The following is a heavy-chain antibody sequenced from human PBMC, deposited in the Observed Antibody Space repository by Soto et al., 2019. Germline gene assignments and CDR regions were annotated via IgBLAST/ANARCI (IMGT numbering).Heavy chain of an antibody. D-gene: IGHD6-13*01. Sequence: SETLSLTCTVSGGSISSYYWIWIRQPPGKGLEWIGYIYYSGSTNYNPSLKSRVTISVDTSKNQFSLKLSSVTAADTAVYYCARGIATRIAAAGFWGQGTLVTLSS. CDR3: ARGIATRIAAAGF. CDR1: GGSISSYY. CDR2: IYYSGST. J-gene: IGHJ4*02. V-gene: IGHV4-59*01.